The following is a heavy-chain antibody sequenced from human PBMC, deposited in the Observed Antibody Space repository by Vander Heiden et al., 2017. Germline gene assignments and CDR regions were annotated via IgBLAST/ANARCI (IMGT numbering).Heavy chain of an antibody. CDR3: ARDGREHGMDV. CDR1: GFTFRSYG. Sequence: QVQLVEYGGGVVQPGRSLRLSCPASGFTFRSYGMHWVRQAPGKGLEWVAVIWYDGSNKYYADSVKGRFTISRDNSKNTLYLQMNSLRAEDTAVYYCARDGREHGMDVWGQGTTVTVSS. J-gene: IGHJ6*02. CDR2: IWYDGSNK. V-gene: IGHV3-33*01.